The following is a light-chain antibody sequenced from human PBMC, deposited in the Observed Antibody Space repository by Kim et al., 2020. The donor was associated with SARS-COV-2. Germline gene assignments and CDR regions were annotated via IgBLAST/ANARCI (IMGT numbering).Light chain of an antibody. V-gene: IGLV1-44*01. Sequence: QSVLTQPPSASGTPGQRVTISCSGSSSNIESNTVNWFQQLPGTAPKLPIYSNNHRSSGVPDRFSGSKSGTSASLAISGLQSEDEAVYYCAAWDDSLNGAVFGGGTQLTVL. CDR2: SNN. CDR1: SSNIESNT. CDR3: AAWDDSLNGAV. J-gene: IGLJ2*01.